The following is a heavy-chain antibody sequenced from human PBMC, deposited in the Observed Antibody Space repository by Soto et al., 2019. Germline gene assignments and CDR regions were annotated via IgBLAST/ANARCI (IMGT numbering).Heavy chain of an antibody. CDR2: ISAYNGNT. J-gene: IGHJ3*02. CDR3: ARTGEDYDFWSGYYDAFDI. Sequence: ASVKVSCKASGYTFTSYCISWVRQAPGQGLEWMGWISAYNGNTNYAQKLQGRVTMTTDTSTSTAYMELRSLRSDDTAVYYCARTGEDYDFWSGYYDAFDIWGQGTMVTVSS. V-gene: IGHV1-18*01. D-gene: IGHD3-3*01. CDR1: GYTFTSYC.